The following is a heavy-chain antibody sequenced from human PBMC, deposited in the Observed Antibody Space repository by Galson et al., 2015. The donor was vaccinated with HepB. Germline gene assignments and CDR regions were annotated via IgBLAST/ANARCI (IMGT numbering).Heavy chain of an antibody. V-gene: IGHV1-69*04. D-gene: IGHD3-10*01. CDR3: ARDGTMVRGPLSFFDY. Sequence: SVKVSCKASGGTFSSYTISWVRQAPGQGLEWMGRIIPILGIANYAQKFQGRVTITADKSTSTAYMELSSLRSEDTAVYYCARDGTMVRGPLSFFDYWGQGTLVTVSS. CDR1: GGTFSSYT. CDR2: IIPILGIA. J-gene: IGHJ4*02.